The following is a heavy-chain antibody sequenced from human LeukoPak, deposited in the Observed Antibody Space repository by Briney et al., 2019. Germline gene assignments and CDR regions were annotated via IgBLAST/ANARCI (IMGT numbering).Heavy chain of an antibody. V-gene: IGHV4-31*03. Sequence: PSQTLSLTCTVSGGSISSGGYYWSWIRQHPGKGLEWIGYIYHSGSTYYNPSLKSRVTISVDTSKNQFSLKLSSVTPEDTAVYYCARENTLVRGTRNPFDYWGRGTLVTVSS. J-gene: IGHJ4*02. D-gene: IGHD3-10*01. CDR3: ARENTLVRGTRNPFDY. CDR2: IYHSGST. CDR1: GGSISSGGYY.